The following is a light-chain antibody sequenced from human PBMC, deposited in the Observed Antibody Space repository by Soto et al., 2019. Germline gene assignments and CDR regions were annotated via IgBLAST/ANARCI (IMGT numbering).Light chain of an antibody. Sequence: QSVLTQPLSASASPGQRVTISCSGGSSNIGSNTVAWYQHLPGTAPPRLIFTAGQRPSGVPGRFSGSKSGTPASLAISGLPSGGEAYLFWSGWDNSLNGYVFGPGTKLTVL. J-gene: IGLJ1*01. CDR1: SSNIGSNT. V-gene: IGLV1-44*01. CDR2: TAG. CDR3: SGWDNSLNGYV.